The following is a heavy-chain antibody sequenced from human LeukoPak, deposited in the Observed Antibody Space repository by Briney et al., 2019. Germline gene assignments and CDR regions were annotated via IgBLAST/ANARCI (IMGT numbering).Heavy chain of an antibody. CDR2: IRSKANSYAT. J-gene: IGHJ6*03. CDR1: GFTFSGSA. CDR3: TNGGELRNYYYYMDV. Sequence: PGGSLRLSCAASGFTFSGSAMHWVRQASGKGLEWVGRIRSKANSYATAYAASVKGRFTISRDDSKNTAYLQMNSLKTEDTAVYYCTNGGELRNYYYYMDVWGKGTTVTVSS. V-gene: IGHV3-73*01. D-gene: IGHD2-15*01.